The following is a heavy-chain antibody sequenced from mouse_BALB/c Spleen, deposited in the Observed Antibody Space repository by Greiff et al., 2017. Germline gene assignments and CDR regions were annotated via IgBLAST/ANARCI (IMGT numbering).Heavy chain of an antibody. CDR3: ARGGTTVVGDAWFAY. CDR1: GFSLTSYG. J-gene: IGHJ3*01. CDR2: IWAGGST. D-gene: IGHD1-1*01. Sequence: VQLVESGPGLVAPPQSLSTTCPASGFSLTSYGVHWVRQPPGKGLEWLGVIWAGGSTNYNSALMSRLSISKDNSKSQVFLKMNSLQTDDTAMYYCARGGTTVVGDAWFAYWGQGTLVTVSA. V-gene: IGHV2-9*02.